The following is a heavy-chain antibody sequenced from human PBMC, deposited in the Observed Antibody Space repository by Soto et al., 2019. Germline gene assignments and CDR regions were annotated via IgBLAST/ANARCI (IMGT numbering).Heavy chain of an antibody. Sequence: SETLSLTCTVSGGSISSYYWSWVRQPPGKGLEWIGYIYYSGSTNYNPSLKSRVTISVDTSKNQFSLKLSSVTAADTAVYYCAGKYDSGGYRPEYYFDYWGQGTLVTVSS. CDR1: GGSISSYY. CDR2: IYYSGST. CDR3: AGKYDSGGYRPEYYFDY. V-gene: IGHV4-59*01. D-gene: IGHD3-22*01. J-gene: IGHJ4*02.